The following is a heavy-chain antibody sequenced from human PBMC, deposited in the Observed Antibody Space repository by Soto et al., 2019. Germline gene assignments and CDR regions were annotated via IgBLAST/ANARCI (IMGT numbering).Heavy chain of an antibody. CDR3: ARGTYCRGIGCYGGYYSYYDMDV. D-gene: IGHD2-15*01. V-gene: IGHV1-69*06. CDR1: EGTFNNFA. J-gene: IGHJ6*02. CDR2: IIPIFDSP. Sequence: QVQLVQSGAEVKKPGSSVKVSCKASEGTFNNFAINWVRLAPGQGLEWMGGIIPIFDSPNYAQKFKDRVTITADKSTTSAYMELSSLTSDDTAIYYCARGTYCRGIGCYGGYYSYYDMDVWGQGTTVSVSS.